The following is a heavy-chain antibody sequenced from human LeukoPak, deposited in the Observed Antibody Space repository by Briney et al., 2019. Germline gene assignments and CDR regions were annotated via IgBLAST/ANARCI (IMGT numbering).Heavy chain of an antibody. J-gene: IGHJ4*02. Sequence: SETLSLTCAVYGGTFSGYYWSWIRQPPGKGLEWIGEINHSGSTNYNPSLTSRVTISVDTSKNQFSLKLSSVTAADTAVYYCAGLRGYWGQGTLVTVSS. CDR2: INHSGST. D-gene: IGHD3/OR15-3a*01. CDR1: GGTFSGYY. V-gene: IGHV4-34*08. CDR3: AGLRGY.